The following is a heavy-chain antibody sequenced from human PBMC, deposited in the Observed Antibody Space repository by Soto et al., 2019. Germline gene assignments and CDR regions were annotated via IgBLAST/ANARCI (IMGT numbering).Heavy chain of an antibody. D-gene: IGHD6-25*01. CDR1: GFTFGDYA. J-gene: IGHJ3*02. V-gene: IGHV3-49*04. CDR2: IRSKAYGGTT. Sequence: GGSLRLSCAASGFTFGDYAMSWVRQAPGKGLEWVGFIRSKAYGGTTEYAASVKGRFTISRDDSKSIAYLQMNSLKTEDTAVYYCTRAPPVFNTATGPRSAFDIWGQGTMVTV. CDR3: TRAPPVFNTATGPRSAFDI.